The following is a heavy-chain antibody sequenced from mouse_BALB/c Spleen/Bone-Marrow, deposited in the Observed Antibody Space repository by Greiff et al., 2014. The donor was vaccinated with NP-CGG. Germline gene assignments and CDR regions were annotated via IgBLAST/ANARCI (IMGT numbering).Heavy chain of an antibody. D-gene: IGHD4-1*01. V-gene: IGHV2-6-5*01. CDR2: IWGGGST. Sequence: VHLVESGPGLVAPSQSLSITCTVSGFSLTDYGVSWIRQPPGKGLEWLGVIWGGGSTYYNSALKSRLSISKDNSKSQVFLKMNSLQTDDTAMYYCDKRGGLGPYWYFDVWGAGTTVTVSS. CDR3: DKRGGLGPYWYFDV. J-gene: IGHJ1*01. CDR1: GFSLTDYG.